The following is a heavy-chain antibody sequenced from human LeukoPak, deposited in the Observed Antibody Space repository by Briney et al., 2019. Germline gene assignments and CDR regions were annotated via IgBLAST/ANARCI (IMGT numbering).Heavy chain of an antibody. V-gene: IGHV3-64*01. CDR1: GFTFSSYA. CDR3: ARDSPRGSSWYRLRTEFDY. CDR2: ISSNGGST. D-gene: IGHD6-13*01. Sequence: GGSLRLSCAASGFTFSSYAMHWVRQAPGKGLEYVSAISSNGGSTYYANSVKGRFTISRDNSKNTLYLQMGSLRAEDMAVYYCARDSPRGSSWYRLRTEFDYWGQGTLVTVSS. J-gene: IGHJ4*02.